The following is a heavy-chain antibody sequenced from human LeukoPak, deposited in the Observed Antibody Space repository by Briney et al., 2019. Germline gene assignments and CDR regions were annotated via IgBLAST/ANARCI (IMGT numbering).Heavy chain of an antibody. Sequence: GSLGLSRAASKFPFSSSSLDWVRQAPGQGLGGGAVLLKDGGNKFYADSVKGRFTISRDNSKNTLYLQMSSLRAYDTAVYYCARPLSNGDFHESGGYYPYAMDVWGQGTTVTVSS. J-gene: IGHJ6*02. D-gene: IGHD3-22*01. CDR1: KFPFSSSS. CDR2: LLKDGGNK. V-gene: IGHV3-30*04. CDR3: ARPLSNGDFHESGGYYPYAMDV.